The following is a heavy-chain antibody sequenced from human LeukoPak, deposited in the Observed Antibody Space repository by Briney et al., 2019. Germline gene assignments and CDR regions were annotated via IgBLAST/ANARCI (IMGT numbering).Heavy chain of an antibody. J-gene: IGHJ5*02. CDR1: GYTFTNYF. CDR2: INPSSGST. CDR3: ARGRYGFWSGYYTELNWFDP. D-gene: IGHD3-3*01. Sequence: ASVKVSCKASGYTFTNYFMHWVRQAPGQGLEWMGIINPSSGSTTYAQKFQGRVSMIRDTSASTVYMELSSLRSEDTAVYYCARGRYGFWSGYYTELNWFDPWGQGTLVTVSS. V-gene: IGHV1-46*01.